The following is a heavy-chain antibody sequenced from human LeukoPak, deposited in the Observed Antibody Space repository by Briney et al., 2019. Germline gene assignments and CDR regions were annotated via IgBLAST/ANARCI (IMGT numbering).Heavy chain of an antibody. J-gene: IGHJ4*02. CDR1: GGSISNDY. D-gene: IGHD3-9*01. CDR3: VRENYDILTGYRRSYFDY. V-gene: IGHV4-4*07. CDR2: IYASGST. Sequence: SETLSLTCTVSGGSISNDYWSWIRQPAGKGLEWIGRIYASGSTNYNPSLQSRVTMSVDTSKNQFSLKLSSVTAADTAVYYCVRENYDILTGYRRSYFDYWGQGTLVTVSS.